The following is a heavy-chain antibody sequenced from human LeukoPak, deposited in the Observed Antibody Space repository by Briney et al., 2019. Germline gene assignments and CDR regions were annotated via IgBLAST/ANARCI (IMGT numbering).Heavy chain of an antibody. CDR1: GFTFSSYW. D-gene: IGHD1-14*01. J-gene: IGHJ3*02. CDR3: ERAVAKRNHAFDI. Sequence: GGSLRLSCAASGFTFSSYWMSWVRQAPGKGLEWVANIKQDGSEKYYVDSVKGRFTISRDNAKNSLYLQMNSLRAEDTAVYYCERAVAKRNHAFDIWGQGTMVTVSS. CDR2: IKQDGSEK. V-gene: IGHV3-7*01.